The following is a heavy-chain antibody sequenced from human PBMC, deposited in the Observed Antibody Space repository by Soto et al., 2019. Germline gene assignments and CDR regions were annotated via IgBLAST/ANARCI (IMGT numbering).Heavy chain of an antibody. Sequence: QVQLVQSGAEVKKPGSSVKVSCKASGGTFSSYAISWVRQAPGQGLEWMGGIIPIFGTANYAQKFQGRVTITADKSTSTAYMELSSLRSEDTAVYYCARAYDILTGYPLGYYGMDVWGKGTTVTVSS. J-gene: IGHJ6*04. CDR2: IIPIFGTA. CDR3: ARAYDILTGYPLGYYGMDV. D-gene: IGHD3-9*01. V-gene: IGHV1-69*06. CDR1: GGTFSSYA.